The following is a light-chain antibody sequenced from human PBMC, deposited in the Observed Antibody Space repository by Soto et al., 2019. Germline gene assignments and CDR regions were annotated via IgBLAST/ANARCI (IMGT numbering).Light chain of an antibody. V-gene: IGLV1-40*01. CDR2: GDK. CDR1: RSNFGAGYD. CDR3: QSYDSSLSTVL. J-gene: IGLJ2*01. Sequence: QSVLTQPPSVSGAPGQRVTISCTGSRSNFGAGYDVHWYQQLPGTAPKLLIYGDKYRPSGVPDRFSGSKSGTSASLAITGLQAEDEADYYCQSYDSSLSTVLFGGGTKVTVL.